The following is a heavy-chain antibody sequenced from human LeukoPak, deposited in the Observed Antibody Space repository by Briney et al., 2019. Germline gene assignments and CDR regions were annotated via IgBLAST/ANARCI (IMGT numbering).Heavy chain of an antibody. CDR2: IYISGST. CDR1: GDSISGYY. D-gene: IGHD3-3*01. V-gene: IGHV4-4*09. J-gene: IGHJ4*02. Sequence: KPSETLSLTCTVSGDSISGYYWSWIRQPPGKGLEWIGYIYISGSTNYNPSLKSRVTISVDTSKNQFSLKLNSVTAADTAVYYCAGGITIFGVVMVRGQGTLVTVSS. CDR3: AGGITIFGVVMV.